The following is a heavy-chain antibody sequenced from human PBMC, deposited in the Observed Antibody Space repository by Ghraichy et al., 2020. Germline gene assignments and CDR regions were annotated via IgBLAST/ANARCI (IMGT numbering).Heavy chain of an antibody. Sequence: SETLSLTCTVSGASIRDYYWTWIRQPPGKGLEWIGYIYYTGSTNYNPSLKSRVTISVDTSKNQFSLKLTSVTAADTAVYYCARGKDGYSYWGQGTLITVS. D-gene: IGHD5-24*01. CDR3: ARGKDGYSY. J-gene: IGHJ4*02. CDR2: IYYTGST. CDR1: GASIRDYY. V-gene: IGHV4-59*01.